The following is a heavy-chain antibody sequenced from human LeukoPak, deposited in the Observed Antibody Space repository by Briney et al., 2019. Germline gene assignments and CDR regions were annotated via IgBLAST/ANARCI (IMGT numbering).Heavy chain of an antibody. CDR1: GGSFSGYY. CDR3: ATDPSSTYYYDSSGYYRY. Sequence: SETLSLTCAVYGGSFSGYYWSWIRQPPGKGLEWIGEINHSGSTNYNPSLKSRVTISVDTSKNQFSLKLSSVTAADTAVYYCATDPSSTYYYDSSGYYRYWGQGTLVTVSS. V-gene: IGHV4-34*01. D-gene: IGHD3-22*01. CDR2: INHSGST. J-gene: IGHJ4*02.